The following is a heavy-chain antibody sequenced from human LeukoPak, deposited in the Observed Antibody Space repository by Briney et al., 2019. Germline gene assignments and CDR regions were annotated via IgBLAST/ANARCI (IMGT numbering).Heavy chain of an antibody. J-gene: IGHJ4*02. CDR2: INSDGSST. CDR1: GFTFSSYW. Sequence: GGSLRLSCAASGFTFSSYWTHWVRQAPGKGLVWVSRINSDGSSTSYADSVKGRFTISRDNAKNTLYLQMNSLRAEGTAVYCCARDSERKYYYGSGSSDYWGQGTLVTVSS. V-gene: IGHV3-74*01. D-gene: IGHD3-10*01. CDR3: ARDSERKYYYGSGSSDY.